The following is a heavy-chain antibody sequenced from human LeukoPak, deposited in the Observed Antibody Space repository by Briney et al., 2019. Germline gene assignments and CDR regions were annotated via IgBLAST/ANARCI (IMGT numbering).Heavy chain of an antibody. CDR3: ALGYCSSTSCNLDNWFDP. V-gene: IGHV4-39*01. CDR1: GGSISSSSYY. J-gene: IGHJ5*02. D-gene: IGHD2-2*01. Sequence: SETLSLTCTVSGGSISSSSYYWGWSRPPPGKGLEWIGSIYYSGSTYYNTSLKSRVTISVDTSKNQFSLKLSSVTAADTAVYYCALGYCSSTSCNLDNWFDPWGQGTLVTVSS. CDR2: IYYSGST.